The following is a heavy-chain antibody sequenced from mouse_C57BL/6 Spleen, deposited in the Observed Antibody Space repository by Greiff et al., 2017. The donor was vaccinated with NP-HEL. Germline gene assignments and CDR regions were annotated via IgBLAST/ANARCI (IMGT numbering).Heavy chain of an antibody. CDR1: GFTFSDYY. CDR3: ARENDDYFDY. J-gene: IGHJ2*01. CDR2: INYDGSST. Sequence: EVKLMESEGGLVQPGSSMKLSCTASGFTFSDYYMAWVRQVPEKGLEWVANINYDGSSTYYLDSLKSRFIISRDNAKNILYLQMSSLKSEDTATYYCARENDDYFDYWGQGTTLTVSS. D-gene: IGHD2-12*01. V-gene: IGHV5-16*01.